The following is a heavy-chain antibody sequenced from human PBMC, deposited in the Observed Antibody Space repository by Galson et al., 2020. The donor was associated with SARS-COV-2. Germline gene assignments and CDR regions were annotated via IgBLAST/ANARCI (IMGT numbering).Heavy chain of an antibody. CDR3: ARQGVNMIVLVTVPGWFFDL. D-gene: IGHD3-22*01. CDR2: IYPSGST. J-gene: IGHJ2*01. CDR1: GYSISTTNY. V-gene: IGHV4-38-2*01. Sequence: SETLSLTCAVSGYSISTTNYWGWVRQPPGKGLEWIGSIYPSGSTYYNPSLKSRVTISVDTSRKQFSLRLDSVTAADTALYYCARQGVNMIVLVTVPGWFFDLWGRGTLVTVSS.